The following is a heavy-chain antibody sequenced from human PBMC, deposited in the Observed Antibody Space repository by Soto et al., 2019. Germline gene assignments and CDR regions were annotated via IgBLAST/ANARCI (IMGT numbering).Heavy chain of an antibody. CDR2: INRDGSST. V-gene: IGHV3-74*01. D-gene: IGHD6-25*01. Sequence: EVQLVEAGGGSVQPGGSLRLSCEGSGFTFSSYWMHWVRQAPGKGLVWVARINRDGSSTTYGDPVKGRLTISRDNAKHTLYLQMNSLRAEDPALYYCVRGAAAFAGADYWGQGTLVSVSS. CDR3: VRGAAAFAGADY. CDR1: GFTFSSYW. J-gene: IGHJ4*02.